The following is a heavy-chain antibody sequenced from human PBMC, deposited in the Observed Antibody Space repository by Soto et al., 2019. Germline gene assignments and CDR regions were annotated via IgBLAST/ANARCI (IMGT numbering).Heavy chain of an antibody. V-gene: IGHV4-61*01. CDR3: ASGYYDSSGYHDY. Sequence: QVQLQESGPGLVKPSETLSLTCTVSGGSVSSGSYYWSWIRQPPGKGLEWIGYIYYSGSTNYNPSLKSRVTISVDTSKNQFSLKLSSVTAADTAVYYCASGYYDSSGYHDYWGQGTLVTVSS. J-gene: IGHJ4*02. CDR1: GGSVSSGSYY. CDR2: IYYSGST. D-gene: IGHD3-22*01.